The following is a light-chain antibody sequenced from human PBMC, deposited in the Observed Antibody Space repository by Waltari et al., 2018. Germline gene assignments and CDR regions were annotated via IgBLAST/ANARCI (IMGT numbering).Light chain of an antibody. CDR2: GAS. CDR1: QSVSSSY. V-gene: IGKV3-20*01. J-gene: IGKJ1*01. CDR3: QQYGSSPRT. Sequence: DIVLTQSPGTLSLSPGERDTLSCRASQSVSSSYLAWYQQNPGQAPRLLTYGASSRATGIPDRFSGSGSGTDFTLTISRLEPEDFAVYYCQQYGSSPRTFGQGTKVEIK.